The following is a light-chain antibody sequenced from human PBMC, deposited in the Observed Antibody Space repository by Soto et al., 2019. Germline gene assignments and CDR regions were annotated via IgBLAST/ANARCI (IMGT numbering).Light chain of an antibody. Sequence: QSALTQPPSASGSPGQSVTISCTGTSSDVGAYNYVSWYQQHPGKAPKVMIYEVSKLPSGVPDRFSGSKSGNTASLTVSGLQAEDEAEYYCSSYAGTNRVFGTGTKVTVL. CDR1: SSDVGAYNY. V-gene: IGLV2-8*01. CDR3: SSYAGTNRV. CDR2: EVS. J-gene: IGLJ1*01.